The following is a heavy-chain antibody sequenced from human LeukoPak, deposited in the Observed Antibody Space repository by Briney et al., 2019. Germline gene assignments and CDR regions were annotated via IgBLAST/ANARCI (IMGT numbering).Heavy chain of an antibody. J-gene: IGHJ4*02. CDR3: AKDQGYCSSTSCYALDY. CDR1: GFTFSSSA. CDR2: ISGSGDRT. V-gene: IGHV3-23*01. D-gene: IGHD2-2*01. Sequence: GGSLRLSCAASGFTFSSSAMSWVRQAPGKGLEWVSTISGSGDRTYYADSVKGRFTISRDNSKNTLFLHMNSLRAEDTAVYYCAKDQGYCSSTSCYALDYWGQGTLVTVSS.